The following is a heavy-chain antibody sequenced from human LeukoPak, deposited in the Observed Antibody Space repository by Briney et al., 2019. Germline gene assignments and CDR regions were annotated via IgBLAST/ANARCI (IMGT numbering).Heavy chain of an antibody. Sequence: ASVKVSCKASGYTFTSYAMHWVRQAPGQRLEWMGWINAGNGNTKYSQKFQGRVTITRDTSASTAYMELSSLRSEDTAVYYCARFGIAAAGNYYFDYWGQGTLVTVSS. CDR1: GYTFTSYA. J-gene: IGHJ4*02. CDR2: INAGNGNT. D-gene: IGHD6-13*01. CDR3: ARFGIAAAGNYYFDY. V-gene: IGHV1-3*01.